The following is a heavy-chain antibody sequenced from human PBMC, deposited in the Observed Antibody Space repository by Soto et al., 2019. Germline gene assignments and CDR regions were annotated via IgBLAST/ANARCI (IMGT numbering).Heavy chain of an antibody. CDR3: AKDRDDYRNYVVDY. CDR2: SSGSGSGGST. Sequence: EVQLLESGGGLVQPGGSLRLSCAASGFTFTNYAMTWVRQAPGKGLEWVSISSGSGSGGSTNYADSVKGRFTISRDNSKNTLYLQMNSRRVEDTAVYYCAKDRDDYRNYVVDYWGKGTLVTVSS. J-gene: IGHJ4*02. D-gene: IGHD4-4*01. CDR1: GFTFTNYA. V-gene: IGHV3-23*01.